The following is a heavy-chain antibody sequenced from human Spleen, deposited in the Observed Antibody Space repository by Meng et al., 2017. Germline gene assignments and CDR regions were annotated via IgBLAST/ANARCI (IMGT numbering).Heavy chain of an antibody. Sequence: GESLKISCAASGFTFSSYSMNWVRQAPGKGLEWVSSISSSSSYIYYADSVKGRFTISRDNAKNSLYLQMNSLRAEDTAVYYCARERAEQWLVLGSDAFDIWGQGTMVTVSS. CDR2: ISSSSSYI. CDR3: ARERAEQWLVLGSDAFDI. J-gene: IGHJ3*02. D-gene: IGHD6-19*01. CDR1: GFTFSSYS. V-gene: IGHV3-21*01.